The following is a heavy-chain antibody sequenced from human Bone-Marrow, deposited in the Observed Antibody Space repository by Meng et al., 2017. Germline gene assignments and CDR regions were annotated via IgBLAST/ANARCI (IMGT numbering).Heavy chain of an antibody. D-gene: IGHD2-2*01. CDR1: GDSIISNYW. CDR2: IYHTGRT. Sequence: VQLQESGPGLVNPSGTLSLTCAVSGDSIISNYWWNWVRQTPGKGLEWIGEIYHTGRTDYNPFLKSRVTISVDTSKNQFSLTLTSVTAADTAVYYCARHEFGLPTAAFDHWGQGTLVTVSS. V-gene: IGHV4-4*02. J-gene: IGHJ4*02. CDR3: ARHEFGLPTAAFDH.